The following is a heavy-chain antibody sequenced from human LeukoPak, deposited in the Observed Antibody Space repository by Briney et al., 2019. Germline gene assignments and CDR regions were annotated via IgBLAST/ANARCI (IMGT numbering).Heavy chain of an antibody. D-gene: IGHD4-17*01. Sequence: GGSLRLSCTASGFTFSSYTMSWVRQAPGEGLEWLSAINGRGITYYAGSVKGRFTISRDNSENTLYLQMNSLTVDDTAVYFCAKERQTGDYFTSDYWGQGTLVTVSS. CDR3: AKERQTGDYFTSDY. J-gene: IGHJ4*02. CDR1: GFTFSSYT. V-gene: IGHV3-23*01. CDR2: INGRGIT.